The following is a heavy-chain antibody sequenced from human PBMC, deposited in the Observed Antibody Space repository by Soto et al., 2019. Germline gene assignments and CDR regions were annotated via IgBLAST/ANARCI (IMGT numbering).Heavy chain of an antibody. V-gene: IGHV3-66*01. D-gene: IGHD6-6*01. CDR2: IYSGGST. CDR3: ARDTTKLQLVPQSPHHTSTEYYYYYMDV. J-gene: IGHJ6*03. CDR1: GFTVSSNY. Sequence: EVQLVESGGGLVQPGGSLRLSCAASGFTVSSNYMSWVRQAPGKGLEWVSVIYSGGSTYYADSVKGRFTISRDNSKNTLYLQMNSLRAEDTAVYYCARDTTKLQLVPQSPHHTSTEYYYYYMDVWGKGTTVTVSS.